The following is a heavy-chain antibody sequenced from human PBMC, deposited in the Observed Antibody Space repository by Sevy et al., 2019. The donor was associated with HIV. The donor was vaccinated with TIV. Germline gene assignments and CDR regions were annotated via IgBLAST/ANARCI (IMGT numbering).Heavy chain of an antibody. CDR2: ISSSSSYI. CDR3: ARDGQQQLGHNWFDP. CDR1: GFTFSSYS. D-gene: IGHD6-13*01. Sequence: GGSLRLSCAASGFTFSSYSMNWVRQAPGKGLEWVSSISSSSSYIYYADSVKGRFTISRDNAKNSLYLQMNSLGAEDTAVYYCARDGQQQLGHNWFDPWGQGTLVTVSS. V-gene: IGHV3-21*01. J-gene: IGHJ5*02.